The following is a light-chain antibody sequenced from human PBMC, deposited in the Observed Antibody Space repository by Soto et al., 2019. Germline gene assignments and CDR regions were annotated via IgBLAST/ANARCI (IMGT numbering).Light chain of an antibody. Sequence: PLSCWASQSVSSNLAWYQHKPGQAPRLLIYGTSTRATGVPGRFSGAGSGTEFTLTISSLQSEDSAVYYCQQYNHWWTFGQGTKVEIK. V-gene: IGKV3-15*01. CDR3: QQYNHWWT. CDR1: QSVSSN. J-gene: IGKJ1*01. CDR2: GTS.